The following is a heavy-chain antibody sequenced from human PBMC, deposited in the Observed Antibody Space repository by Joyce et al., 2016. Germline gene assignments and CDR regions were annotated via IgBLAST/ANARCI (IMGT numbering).Heavy chain of an antibody. Sequence: QVQLVQSGPEVTKPGASVKVSCKGSGYTFTSYDFAWVRQAPGQGLQWLGVISTHNGNTNYAQNLLGRVSLTTQTSTNTTYMELRNLTSDDTAVYYCLREFHPWGEGTLVTVSP. CDR1: GYTFTSYD. V-gene: IGHV1-18*01. CDR2: ISTHNGNT. J-gene: IGHJ4*02. D-gene: IGHD2-21*01. CDR3: LREFHP.